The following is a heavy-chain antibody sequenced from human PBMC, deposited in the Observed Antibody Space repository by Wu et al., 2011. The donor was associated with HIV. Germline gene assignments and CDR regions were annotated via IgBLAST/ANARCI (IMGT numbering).Heavy chain of an antibody. Sequence: QVQLVQSGAEVKKPGASVKVSCKASGYTFTGYYMHWVRQAPGQGLEWMGWINPNSGGTNYAQKFQGRVTMTRDTSISTAYMELSRLRSDDTAVYYCARPRLLWIGDDGRDAFDIWGQGTLVTVSS. J-gene: IGHJ3*02. CDR3: ARPRLLWIGDDGRDAFDI. D-gene: IGHD3-10*01. CDR1: GYTFTGYY. CDR2: INPNSGGT. V-gene: IGHV1-2*02.